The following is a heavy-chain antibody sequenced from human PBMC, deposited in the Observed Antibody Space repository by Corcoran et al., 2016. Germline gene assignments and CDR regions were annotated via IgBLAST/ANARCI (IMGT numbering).Heavy chain of an antibody. CDR3: AGVRAVEQPYYDYYGMDV. Sequence: QVQLVESGGGVVQPGRSLRLSCAASGFTFSSYGMHWVRQAPGKGLEWVAVIWYDGSNKYYADSVKGRFTISRDNSKNTLYLQLNSLRAEDTAVDYCAGVRAVEQPYYDYYGMDVWGQGTTVTVS. V-gene: IGHV3-33*01. D-gene: IGHD6-13*01. J-gene: IGHJ6*02. CDR2: IWYDGSNK. CDR1: GFTFSSYG.